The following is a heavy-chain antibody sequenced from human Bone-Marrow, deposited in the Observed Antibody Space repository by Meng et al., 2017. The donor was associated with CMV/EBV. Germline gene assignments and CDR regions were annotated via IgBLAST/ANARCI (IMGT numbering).Heavy chain of an antibody. CDR3: ARVLGLLLDY. J-gene: IGHJ4*02. D-gene: IGHD2-15*01. CDR2: IYYSGST. CDR1: GGSVSSGSNY. Sequence: SETLSLTCTVSGGSVSSGSNYWSWIRQPPGKGLEWIGSIYYSGSTYYNPSLKSRVTISVDTSKNQFSLKLSSVTAADTAVYYCARVLGLLLDYWGQGTLVTVSS. V-gene: IGHV4-39*07.